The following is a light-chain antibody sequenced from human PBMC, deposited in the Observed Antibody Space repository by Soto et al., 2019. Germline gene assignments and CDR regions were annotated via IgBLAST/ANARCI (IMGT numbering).Light chain of an antibody. Sequence: DIVMTQSPDSLAVSLGERATINCKSSQSVLYSSNNKNYLVWYQQKLGQPPKLLIYWASTRESGVPDRFSGSGSGTDFTLTISSLQAEDVAVYYCQQYYSTPLTFGGGTKVEIK. CDR3: QQYYSTPLT. CDR1: QSVLYSSNNKNY. J-gene: IGKJ4*01. V-gene: IGKV4-1*01. CDR2: WAS.